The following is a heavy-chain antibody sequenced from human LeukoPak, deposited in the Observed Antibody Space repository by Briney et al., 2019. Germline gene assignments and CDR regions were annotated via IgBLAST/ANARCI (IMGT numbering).Heavy chain of an antibody. J-gene: IGHJ3*01. Sequence: ASVKVSCKASGYTFTGYYVHWVRQAPGQGLEWMGWINPNSGGTNYAQKFQGRVTMTRDTSISTAYMELSRLRSEDTAVYYCAAESYDFWSGIDYWGQGTMVTVSS. CDR1: GYTFTGYY. CDR2: INPNSGGT. CDR3: AAESYDFWSGIDY. D-gene: IGHD3-3*01. V-gene: IGHV1-2*02.